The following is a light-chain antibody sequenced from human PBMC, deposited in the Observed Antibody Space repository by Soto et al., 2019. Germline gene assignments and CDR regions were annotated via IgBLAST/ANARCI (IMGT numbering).Light chain of an antibody. CDR2: GAS. V-gene: IGKV1-27*01. CDR3: QKSNSSPFT. Sequence: DIQMTQSPSSLSASVGDRVTITCRASRGIANYLAWYQQKPGKVPQLLIYGASTLQSGVPSRFSGSGSGTDFTLTISSLQPEDVATYYCQKSNSSPFTFGPGTKVNIK. CDR1: RGIANY. J-gene: IGKJ3*01.